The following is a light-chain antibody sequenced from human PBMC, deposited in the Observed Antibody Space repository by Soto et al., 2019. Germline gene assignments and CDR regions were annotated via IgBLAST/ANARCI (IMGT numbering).Light chain of an antibody. CDR2: AAS. CDR3: QQSYSIPLT. Sequence: DIQMTQSPSSLSASVGDRVTITCRASQSITRFLSWYQQKPGKVPKLLISAASSLQSGVPSRFSGSGSETDFTLTISSLQPEDFATYYCQQSYSIPLTFGGGTKVEIK. V-gene: IGKV1-39*01. CDR1: QSITRF. J-gene: IGKJ4*01.